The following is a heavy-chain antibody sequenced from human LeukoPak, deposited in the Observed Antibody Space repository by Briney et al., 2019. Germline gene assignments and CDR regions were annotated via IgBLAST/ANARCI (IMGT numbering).Heavy chain of an antibody. Sequence: GGSLRLSCAASGFTFSSYGMHWVRQAPGKGLEWVAFIRYDGSNKYYADSVKGRFTISRDNAKNSLYLQMNSLRAEDTAVYYCARDREWHCSSTSCSDFDYWGQGTLVTVSS. J-gene: IGHJ4*02. CDR3: ARDREWHCSSTSCSDFDY. CDR1: GFTFSSYG. CDR2: IRYDGSNK. V-gene: IGHV3-30*02. D-gene: IGHD2-2*01.